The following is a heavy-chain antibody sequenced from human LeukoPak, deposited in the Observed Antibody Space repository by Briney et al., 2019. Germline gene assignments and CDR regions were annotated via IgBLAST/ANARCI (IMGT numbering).Heavy chain of an antibody. CDR1: GFTFSSYE. CDR3: ARYGRLGGESFDY. D-gene: IGHD2-21*01. Sequence: GGSLRLSCAASGFTFSSYEMNWVRQAPGKGLEWVSYISTSVSTTYYADSVKGRFTISRDNGKNSLYLQMNSLRDEDTAVYYCARYGRLGGESFDYWGQGTLATVSS. V-gene: IGHV3-48*03. CDR2: ISTSVSTT. J-gene: IGHJ4*02.